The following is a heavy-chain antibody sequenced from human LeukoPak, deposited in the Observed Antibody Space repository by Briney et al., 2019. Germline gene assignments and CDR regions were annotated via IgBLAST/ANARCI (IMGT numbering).Heavy chain of an antibody. J-gene: IGHJ4*02. V-gene: IGHV4-61*02. D-gene: IGHD3-22*01. Sequence: SQTLSLTCTVSGFSISSGSYYWSWLRQPAGKGLEWIGRIYTSGSTNYNPSLKSRVTISVDTSKNQFSLKLSSVTAADTAVYYCARDLVNYDSSGYYYGGPFDYWGQGTLVTVSS. CDR1: GFSISSGSYY. CDR3: ARDLVNYDSSGYYYGGPFDY. CDR2: IYTSGST.